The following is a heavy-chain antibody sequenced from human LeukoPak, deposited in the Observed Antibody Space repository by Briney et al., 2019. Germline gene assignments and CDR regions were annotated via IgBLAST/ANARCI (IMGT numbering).Heavy chain of an antibody. V-gene: IGHV5-51*01. CDR2: IYPGDSTT. CDR3: ARGRFNYDDSGYSSFYH. D-gene: IGHD3-22*01. Sequence: GESLKISCKGSGYNFPNYWIGWVRQMPGKGLEWLGIIYPGDSTTRYSPSFQGQVTVSADKSINTAYLQWSSLKASDTAMYYCARGRFNYDDSGYSSFYHWGQGTLVTVSS. J-gene: IGHJ4*02. CDR1: GYNFPNYW.